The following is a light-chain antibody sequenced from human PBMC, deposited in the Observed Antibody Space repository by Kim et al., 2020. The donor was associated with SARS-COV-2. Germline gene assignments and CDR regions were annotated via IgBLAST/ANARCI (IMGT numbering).Light chain of an antibody. V-gene: IGLV3-1*01. CDR3: QAWDSSTGV. J-gene: IGLJ1*01. Sequence: SLSEGQAAAITCSWDKVGDNYACWNRQKPGQSPVLVIYQDSKRPSGIPERFSGSNSGNTATLTISGTQAMDEADYYCQAWDSSTGVFGTGTKVTV. CDR2: QDS. CDR1: KVGDNY.